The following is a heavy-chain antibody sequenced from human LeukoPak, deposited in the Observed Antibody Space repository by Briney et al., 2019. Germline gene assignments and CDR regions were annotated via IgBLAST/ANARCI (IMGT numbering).Heavy chain of an antibody. CDR3: ARDSAGESGAFDI. CDR2: INPNSGGT. Sequence: ASVKVSCKASGYTFTGYYMHWVRQAPGQGLEWMGWINPNSGGTNYAQKFQGWVTMTRDTSISTAYMELSRLRSHDTAVYYCARDSAGESGAFDIRGQGTMVTVSS. CDR1: GYTFTGYY. J-gene: IGHJ3*02. V-gene: IGHV1-2*04. D-gene: IGHD6-13*01.